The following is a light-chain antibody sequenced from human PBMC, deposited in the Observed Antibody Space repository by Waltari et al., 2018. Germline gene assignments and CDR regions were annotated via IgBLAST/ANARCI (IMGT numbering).Light chain of an antibody. CDR3: QQYNNWRT. CDR2: GAS. V-gene: IGKV3-15*01. J-gene: IGKJ2*01. CDR1: QSISRN. Sequence: LMMQSPATLSVSPGGRPTLSCRASQSISRNLAWYQQKPGQAPRLLIYGASTRAPGVPARFSGSGSGTEFTLSISSLQSEDFAVYYCQQYNNWRTFGQGTKLEI.